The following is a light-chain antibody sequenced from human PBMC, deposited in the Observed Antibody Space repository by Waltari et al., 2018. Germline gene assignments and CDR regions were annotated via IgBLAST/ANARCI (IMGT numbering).Light chain of an antibody. J-gene: IGKJ5*01. CDR3: MQALQTSIT. V-gene: IGKV2-28*01. CDR2: VCS. Sequence: EIVLTQSPLSLPVTLGEPASISCTSSQSLLHSNGYNYLDWYVRRPGLPPRLLIYVCSYRASGVPDRFSGSGSVTDFTLKINKVKAEDVGVYYCMQALQTSITFGQGTRLEIK. CDR1: QSLLHSNGYNY.